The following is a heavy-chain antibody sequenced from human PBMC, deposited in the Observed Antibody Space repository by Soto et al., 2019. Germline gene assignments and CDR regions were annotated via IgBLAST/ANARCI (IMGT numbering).Heavy chain of an antibody. D-gene: IGHD3-3*01. J-gene: IGHJ6*02. V-gene: IGHV4-31*03. CDR3: ARDGPWSVYYYGMDV. CDR1: GGSISSGGYY. Sequence: TLSLTCTVSGGSISSGGYYWSWIRQHPGKGLEWIGYIYYSGSTYYNPSLKSRVTISVDTSKNQFSLKLSSVTAADTAVYYCARDGPWSVYYYGMDVWGQGTTVTVSS. CDR2: IYYSGST.